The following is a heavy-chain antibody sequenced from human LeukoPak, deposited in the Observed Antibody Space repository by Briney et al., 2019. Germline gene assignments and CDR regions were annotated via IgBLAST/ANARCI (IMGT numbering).Heavy chain of an antibody. CDR1: GFTFSSYS. CDR3: AKDHLAYYGSGSYYKFIGQPYFDY. CDR2: ISSSSSYI. V-gene: IGHV3-21*01. Sequence: GGSLRLSCAGSGFTFSSYSMNWVRQAPGKGLEWVSCISSSSSYIYYADSVKGRFTISRDNAKNSLYLQMNSLRAEDTAVYYCAKDHLAYYGSGSYYKFIGQPYFDYWGQGTLVTASS. D-gene: IGHD3-10*01. J-gene: IGHJ4*02.